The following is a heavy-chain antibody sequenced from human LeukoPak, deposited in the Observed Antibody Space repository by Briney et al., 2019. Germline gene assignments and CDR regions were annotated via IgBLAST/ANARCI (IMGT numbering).Heavy chain of an antibody. CDR1: GFTFSSYA. J-gene: IGHJ4*02. V-gene: IGHV3-30-3*01. CDR2: ISYDGSNK. CDR3: ARDGPWIQLWLPSRGYFDY. Sequence: GGSLRLSCAASGFTFSSYALHWVRQAPGKGLEWVAVISYDGSNKYYADSVKGRFTISRDNSKNTLYLQMNSLRAEDTAVYYCARDGPWIQLWLPSRGYFDYWGQGTLVTVSS. D-gene: IGHD5-18*01.